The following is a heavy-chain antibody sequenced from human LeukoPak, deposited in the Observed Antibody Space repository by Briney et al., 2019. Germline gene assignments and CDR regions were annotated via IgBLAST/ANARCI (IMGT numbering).Heavy chain of an antibody. D-gene: IGHD2-2*01. V-gene: IGHV3-30-3*01. J-gene: IGHJ6*03. Sequence: GGSLRLSCAASGFTFSNHAVHWVRQTPGNGLEWVALVSYDGANKYLADSLRGRFTISRDNFENTVYLQMNSLRAEDTAVYYCARDGGDVVVVPAAKNYYYYYMDVWGKGTTVTVSS. CDR2: VSYDGANK. CDR3: ARDGGDVVVVPAAKNYYYYYMDV. CDR1: GFTFSNHA.